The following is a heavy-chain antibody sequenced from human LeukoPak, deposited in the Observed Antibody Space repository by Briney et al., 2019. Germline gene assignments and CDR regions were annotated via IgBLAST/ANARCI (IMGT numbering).Heavy chain of an antibody. J-gene: IGHJ2*01. CDR1: GFTVSSNH. CDR2: IYSGGST. CDR3: ARDLGGSYRGYFDY. D-gene: IGHD1-26*01. V-gene: IGHV3-53*01. Sequence: GGSLRLSCAASGFTVSSNHMSWVRQAPGKGLEWVSIIYSGGSTYYADSVKGRFTISRDNSKNTLYLQMNSLRAEDTAVYYCARDLGGSYRGYFDYWGRGTLVTVSS.